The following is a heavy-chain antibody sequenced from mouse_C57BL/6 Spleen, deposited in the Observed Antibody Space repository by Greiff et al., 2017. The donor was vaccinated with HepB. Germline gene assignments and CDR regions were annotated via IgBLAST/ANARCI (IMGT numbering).Heavy chain of an antibody. CDR1: GFTIKNTY. D-gene: IGHD1-1*01. Sequence: VQLQQSVAELVRPGASVTLSCTASGFTIKNTYMPWVKQRPEQGLEWIGRIDPANGNTKYAPKFQGKATITADTSSNTDYLQLSSLTSEDTAIYYGARTDDGSSAYYNAMDYWGKGTTVTGAS. CDR2: IDPANGNT. V-gene: IGHV14-3*01. J-gene: IGHJ4*01. CDR3: ARTDDGSSAYYNAMDY.